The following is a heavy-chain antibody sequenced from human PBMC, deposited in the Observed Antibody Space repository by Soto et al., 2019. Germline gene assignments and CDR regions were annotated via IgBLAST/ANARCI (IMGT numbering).Heavy chain of an antibody. J-gene: IGHJ4*02. CDR3: ASSSAYYGAYVFDY. V-gene: IGHV4-59*08. Sequence: SETLSLTCTVSGGSTSSYYWSWIRQPPGKGLEWIGYIYYSGSTNYNPSLKSRVTISVDTSKNQFSLKLSSVTAADTAVYYCASSSAYYGAYVFDYWGQGTLVTVSS. CDR2: IYYSGST. D-gene: IGHD4-17*01. CDR1: GGSTSSYY.